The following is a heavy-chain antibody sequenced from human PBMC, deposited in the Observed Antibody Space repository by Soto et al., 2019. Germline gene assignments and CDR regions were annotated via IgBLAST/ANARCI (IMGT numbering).Heavy chain of an antibody. J-gene: IGHJ4*02. CDR3: ARGVLGATTYFDY. CDR2: KYHSGST. CDR1: GYSISSDYY. Sequence: ETLSLSCSVSGYSISSDYYWCWIRQPPGRGLEWIASKYHSGSTYYNPSLKSRVTISVDTSKNQLSLKLSSVTAADKAVYYCARGVLGATTYFDYWGQGTLVTVYS. V-gene: IGHV4-38-2*02. D-gene: IGHD1-26*01.